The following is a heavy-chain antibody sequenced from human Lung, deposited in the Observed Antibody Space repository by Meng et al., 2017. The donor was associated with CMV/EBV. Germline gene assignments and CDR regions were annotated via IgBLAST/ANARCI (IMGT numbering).Heavy chain of an antibody. V-gene: IGHV3-21*01. Sequence: GESXKISXAASGFIFNNHAMNWVRQAPGKGLEWVSAISGSTPDKWYADSVRGRFTISRDNAKNSLYLEMSSLRAEDTAAYFCARGSVGYYVMDVWGQGTTVTVSS. CDR1: GFIFNNHA. J-gene: IGHJ6*02. CDR2: ISGSTPDK. CDR3: ARGSVGYYVMDV. D-gene: IGHD6-19*01.